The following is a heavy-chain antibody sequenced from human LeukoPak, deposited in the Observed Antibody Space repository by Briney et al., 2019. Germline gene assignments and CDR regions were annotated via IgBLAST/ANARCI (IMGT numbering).Heavy chain of an antibody. V-gene: IGHV4-34*01. CDR1: GGSFSGYY. Sequence: SETLSLTCAVYGGSFSGYYWSWIRQPPGKGLEWIGEINHSGSTNYNPSLKSRVTISVDTSKNQFSLKLSSVTAADTAVYYCARVNWNYVKYFDYWGQGTLVTVSS. D-gene: IGHD1-7*01. CDR2: INHSGST. CDR3: ARVNWNYVKYFDY. J-gene: IGHJ4*02.